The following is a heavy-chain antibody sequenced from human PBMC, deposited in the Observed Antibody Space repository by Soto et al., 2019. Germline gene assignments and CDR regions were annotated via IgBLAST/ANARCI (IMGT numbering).Heavy chain of an antibody. V-gene: IGHV1-18*01. CDR2: ISAYNGNT. J-gene: IGHJ3*02. Sequence: GASVKVSCKASGYTFTSYGISWVRQAPGQGLEWMGWISAYNGNTNYAQKLQGRVTMTTDTSTGTAYMELRSLRSDDTAVYYCARFIVGATTEAFDIWGQGTMVTVSS. D-gene: IGHD1-26*01. CDR3: ARFIVGATTEAFDI. CDR1: GYTFTSYG.